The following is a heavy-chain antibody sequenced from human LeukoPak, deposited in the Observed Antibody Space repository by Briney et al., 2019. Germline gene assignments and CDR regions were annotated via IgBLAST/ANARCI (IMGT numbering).Heavy chain of an antibody. CDR2: INHSGST. J-gene: IGHJ4*02. CDR1: GGSFRGYY. Sequence: PSETLSLTCAIYGGSFRGYYWNWIRQPPGKGLEWIGQINHSGSTNYNPSLKSRVTISIDTSKNQFSLKLTSVTAADTAMYYCARRANGPSYWGQGTLVTVSS. D-gene: IGHD2-8*01. CDR3: ARRANGPSY. V-gene: IGHV4-34*01.